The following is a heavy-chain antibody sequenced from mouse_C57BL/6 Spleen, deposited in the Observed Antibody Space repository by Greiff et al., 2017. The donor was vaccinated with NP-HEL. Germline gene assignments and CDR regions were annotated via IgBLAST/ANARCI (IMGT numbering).Heavy chain of an antibody. CDR2: IYPGGGYT. V-gene: IGHV1-63*01. CDR1: GYTFTNYW. Sequence: VKLVESGAELVRPGTSVKMSCKASGYTFTNYWIGWAKQRPGHGLEWIGDIYPGGGYTNYNEKFKGKATLTADKSSSTAYMQFSSLTSEDSAIYYCARRDGSSPFDYWGQGTTLTVSS. CDR3: ARRDGSSPFDY. J-gene: IGHJ2*01. D-gene: IGHD1-1*01.